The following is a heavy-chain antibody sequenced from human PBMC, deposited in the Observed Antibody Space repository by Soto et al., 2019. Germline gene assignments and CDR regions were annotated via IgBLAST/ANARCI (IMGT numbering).Heavy chain of an antibody. CDR3: ARVKHDFWSGSTVN. D-gene: IGHD3-3*01. CDR1: GYTFTNYD. CDR2: MNPYTGGT. Sequence: ASVKVSCKASGYTFTNYDINWLRQATGQGLEWMGWMNPYTGGTGYAQNFQGRVTMTRNTSISTAYMELSSLRVEDTAVYYCARVKHDFWSGSTVNWGQGTLVTVSS. J-gene: IGHJ4*02. V-gene: IGHV1-8*01.